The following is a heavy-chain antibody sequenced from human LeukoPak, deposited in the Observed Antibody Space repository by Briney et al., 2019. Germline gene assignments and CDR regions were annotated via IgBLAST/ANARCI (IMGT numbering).Heavy chain of an antibody. CDR3: ARLGGTAVAGTVF. Sequence: ASVKVSCKASGYTFTGYYMHWVRQAPGQGLEWMGWVNPYSGGTNYAQNFQGRVTMTGDTSISTAYMDLNGLRSDDTAVYYCARLGGTAVAGTVFWGQGTLVTVSS. CDR1: GYTFTGYY. V-gene: IGHV1-2*02. D-gene: IGHD6-19*01. CDR2: VNPYSGGT. J-gene: IGHJ4*02.